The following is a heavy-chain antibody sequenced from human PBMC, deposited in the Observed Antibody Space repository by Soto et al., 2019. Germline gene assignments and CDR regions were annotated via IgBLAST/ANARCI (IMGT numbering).Heavy chain of an antibody. CDR1: GYSITSGYY. V-gene: IGHV4-38-2*02. CDR2: FYHSGST. CDR3: ALVPGSAWAHYFDY. J-gene: IGHJ4*02. D-gene: IGHD6-19*01. Sequence: PSEKLSLTCSVYGYSITSGYYWGWIRQPPGKELEWIGSFYHSGSTYYNPSLKSRVTISVDTSKNQFSLNLSSVTAADTAVDYCALVPGSAWAHYFDYWGQGILVSVSS.